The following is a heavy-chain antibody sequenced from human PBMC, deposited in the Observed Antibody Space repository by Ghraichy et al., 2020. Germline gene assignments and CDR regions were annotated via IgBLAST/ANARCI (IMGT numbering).Heavy chain of an antibody. J-gene: IGHJ5*02. CDR3: ARGGLAAAGTSLYNWFDP. CDR2: INHSGST. D-gene: IGHD6-13*01. V-gene: IGHV4-34*01. Sequence: SETLSLTCAVYGGSFSGYYWSWIRQPPGKGLEWIGEINHSGSTNYNPSLKSRVTISVDTSKNQFSLKLSSVTAADTAVYYCARGGLAAAGTSLYNWFDPWGQGTLVTVSS. CDR1: GGSFSGYY.